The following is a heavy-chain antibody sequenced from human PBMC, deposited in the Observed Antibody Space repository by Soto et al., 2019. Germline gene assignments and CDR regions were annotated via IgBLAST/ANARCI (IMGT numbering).Heavy chain of an antibody. CDR3: ARDAYYYDSSGYYPNDAFDI. V-gene: IGHV1-18*01. D-gene: IGHD3-22*01. CDR1: GYTFTSYG. CDR2: ISAYNGNT. J-gene: IGHJ3*02. Sequence: ASEKVSCKASGYTFTSYGISWVRQAPGQGLEWMGWISAYNGNTNYAQKLQGRVTMTTDTSTSTACMELRSLRSDDTGVYYCARDAYYYDSSGYYPNDAFDIWGQGTMVTVSS.